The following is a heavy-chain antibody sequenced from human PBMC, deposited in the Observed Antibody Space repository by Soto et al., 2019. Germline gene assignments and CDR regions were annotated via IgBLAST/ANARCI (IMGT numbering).Heavy chain of an antibody. J-gene: IGHJ4*02. V-gene: IGHV1-3*01. CDR1: GYSFSNHF. D-gene: IGHD3-16*01. CDR3: VTFGTRGQ. CDR2: ISPDSGNT. Sequence: ASVKVSCKASGYSFSNHFMDWVRQAPGQGLEWMGSISPDSGNTKYSQKFQGRVTHTSDTSASTAYMELSSLTSADTAVYYCVTFGTRGQWGPGTQVTVSS.